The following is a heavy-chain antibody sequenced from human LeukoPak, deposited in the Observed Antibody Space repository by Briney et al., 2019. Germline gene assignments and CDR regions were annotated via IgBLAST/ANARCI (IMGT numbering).Heavy chain of an antibody. CDR2: ISSSSSYI. CDR3: ARDKEGATEY. D-gene: IGHD1-26*01. V-gene: IGHV3-21*01. CDR1: GFTFSSYS. J-gene: IGHJ4*02. Sequence: TGGSLRLSCAASGFTFSSYSMNWVRQAPGKWLEWVSSISSSSSYIYYADSVKGRFTISRDNAKNSLYLQMNSLRAEDTAVYYCARDKEGATEYWRQGTLVTVSS.